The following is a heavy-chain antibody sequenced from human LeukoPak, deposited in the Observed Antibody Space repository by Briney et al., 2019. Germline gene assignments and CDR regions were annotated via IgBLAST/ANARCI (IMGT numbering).Heavy chain of an antibody. CDR2: IPYDRSNK. V-gene: IGHV3-30*02. Sequence: GGSLRLSCETSGFTFSHFGMHWVRQAPGKGLEWVAFIPYDRSNKYYADSVKGRFTSSRDNSKNTLYLQMNSLRAEDTAVYYCAKDGHNYQLDYWGQGTLVTVSS. CDR3: AKDGHNYQLDY. CDR1: GFTFSHFG. D-gene: IGHD5-24*01. J-gene: IGHJ4*02.